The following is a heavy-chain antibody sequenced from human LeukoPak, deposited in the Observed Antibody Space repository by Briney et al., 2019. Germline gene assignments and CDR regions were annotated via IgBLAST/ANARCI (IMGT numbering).Heavy chain of an antibody. V-gene: IGHV3-21*06. Sequence: GGSLRLSCAASGFTFSAHWMSWVRQAPGEGLEWVSSITTSSTYISYADSVKGRFSISRDNAKSSLDLQMNSLRAEDTAVYYCARAMSTFGGVRNYFDSWGQGTLVTVSS. J-gene: IGHJ4*02. CDR3: ARAMSTFGGVRNYFDS. D-gene: IGHD3-16*01. CDR2: ITTSSTYI. CDR1: GFTFSAHW.